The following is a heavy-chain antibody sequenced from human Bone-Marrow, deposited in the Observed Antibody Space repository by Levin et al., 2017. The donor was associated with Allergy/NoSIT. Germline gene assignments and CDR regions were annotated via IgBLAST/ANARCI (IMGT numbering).Heavy chain of an antibody. V-gene: IGHV1-18*01. J-gene: IGHJ3*02. D-gene: IGHD3-16*01. Sequence: ASMKVSCKASGYNFRTFGITWVRQAPGQGLEWMGWINVYNGETNYAQNLQGRVTVTTDTSTSTAYMELRSLRSDDTAVYYCARGGGIRAAFDTWGQGTMVTVSS. CDR2: INVYNGET. CDR3: ARGGGIRAAFDT. CDR1: GYNFRTFG.